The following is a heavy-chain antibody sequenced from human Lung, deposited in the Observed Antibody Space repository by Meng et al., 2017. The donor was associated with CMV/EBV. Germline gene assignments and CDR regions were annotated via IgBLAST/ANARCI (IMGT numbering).Heavy chain of an antibody. J-gene: IGHJ6*02. CDR3: AKVVRLGYCSSTSCPARSYYYYGMAV. Sequence: GESLKISCAASGFTFSSYGMHWVRQAPGKGLEWVAFIRYDGSNKYYADSVKGRFTISRDNSKNTLYLQMNSLRAEDTAVYYCAKVVRLGYCSSTSCPARSYYYYGMAVWGQGTTVTVSS. V-gene: IGHV3-30*02. CDR1: GFTFSSYG. CDR2: IRYDGSNK. D-gene: IGHD2-2*01.